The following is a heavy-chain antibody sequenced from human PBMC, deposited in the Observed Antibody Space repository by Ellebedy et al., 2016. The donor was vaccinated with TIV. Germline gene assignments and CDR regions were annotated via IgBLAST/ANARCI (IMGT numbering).Heavy chain of an antibody. J-gene: IGHJ4*02. CDR3: ARLPGEDSRGYYFDH. CDR2: IYSSQST. CDR1: GTVISRFY. V-gene: IGHV4-4*08. D-gene: IGHD3-22*01. Sequence: MPSETLSLTCSVSGTVISRFYWSWIRLPPGKGLEWIGDIYSSQSTNYHTSLKSRVTISVDTSKNQLSLRLSSVTAADTAVYYCARLPGEDSRGYYFDHWGQGTLVTVSS.